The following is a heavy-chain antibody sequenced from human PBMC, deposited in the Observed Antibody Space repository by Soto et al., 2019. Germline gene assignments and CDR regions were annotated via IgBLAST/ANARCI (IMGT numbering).Heavy chain of an antibody. J-gene: IGHJ4*02. V-gene: IGHV4-31*03. CDR1: FGSISSGGYY. CDR2: ICYRGST. Sequence: SETLSLTCTLSFGSISSGGYYWIWIRQHPAKGMQSIVNICYRGSTYSTPSLKSRVTISVDTSKNQFPLNLSSVTASHTAVYYCARPPIASSGWYRYYCEYWGRRTRGTVCS. CDR3: ARPPIASSGWYRYYCEY. D-gene: IGHD6-13*01.